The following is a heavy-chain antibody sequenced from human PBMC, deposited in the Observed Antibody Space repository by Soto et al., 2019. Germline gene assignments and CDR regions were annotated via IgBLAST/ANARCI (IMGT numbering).Heavy chain of an antibody. D-gene: IGHD1-26*01. V-gene: IGHV3-23*01. J-gene: IGHJ4*02. Sequence: PGGSLRLACAASGVTFWSYAMTWVRKAPGKGLEWVSAISGSGGSTYYADSVKGRFTISRDNSKNTLYLQMNSLRAEDTAVYYCAKVSIVGATHYYFDYWGQGTLVTVSS. CDR1: GVTFWSYA. CDR3: AKVSIVGATHYYFDY. CDR2: ISGSGGST.